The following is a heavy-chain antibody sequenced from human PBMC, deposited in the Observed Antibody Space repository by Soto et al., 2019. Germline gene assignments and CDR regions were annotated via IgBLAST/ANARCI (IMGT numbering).Heavy chain of an antibody. CDR2: INHSGST. CDR1: GGSFSGYY. CDR3: ARGRLTAMAPDYYYYYGMDV. J-gene: IGHJ6*02. D-gene: IGHD5-18*01. Sequence: PSETLSLTCAVYGGSFSGYYWSWIRQPPGKGLEWIGEINHSGSTNYNPSLKSRVTISVDTSKNQFSLKLSSMTAADTAVYYCARGRLTAMAPDYYYYYGMDVWGQGTTVTVSS. V-gene: IGHV4-34*01.